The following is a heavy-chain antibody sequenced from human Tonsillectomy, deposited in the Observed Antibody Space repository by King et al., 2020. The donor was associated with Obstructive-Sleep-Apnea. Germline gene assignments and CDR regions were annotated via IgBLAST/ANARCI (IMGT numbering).Heavy chain of an antibody. Sequence: LQLQESGGGVVQPGRSLRLSCAASGFTFRSYAMHWVRQAPGKGLEWVAVISYDGRTKYFADSVKGRFTISRDNSRNTLYLQMNSLRPEDTAVYYCARDPDTAMVDEGYYFDYWGQGTLVTVSS. CDR3: ARDPDTAMVDEGYYFDY. D-gene: IGHD5-18*01. CDR1: GFTFRSYA. J-gene: IGHJ4*02. V-gene: IGHV3-30*04. CDR2: ISYDGRTK.